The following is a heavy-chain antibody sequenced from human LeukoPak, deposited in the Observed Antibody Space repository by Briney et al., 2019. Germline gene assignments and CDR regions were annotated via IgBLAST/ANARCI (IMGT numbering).Heavy chain of an antibody. CDR1: GFTFSSYA. J-gene: IGHJ3*02. CDR3: AKDRSYYDYVWGSYSPYRAEDDAFDI. V-gene: IGHV3-23*01. CDR2: ISGSGGST. Sequence: GGSLRLSCAASGFTFSSYAMSWVRQAPGKGLEWVSAISGSGGSTYYADSVKGRFTISRDNSKNTLYLQMNSLRAEDTAVYYCAKDRSYYDYVWGSYSPYRAEDDAFDIWGQGTMVTVSS. D-gene: IGHD3-16*01.